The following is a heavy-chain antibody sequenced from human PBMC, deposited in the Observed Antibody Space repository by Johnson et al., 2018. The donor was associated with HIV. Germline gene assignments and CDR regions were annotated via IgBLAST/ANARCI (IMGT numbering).Heavy chain of an antibody. CDR1: GFTFSSYA. V-gene: IGHV3-30*04. CDR3: ARRGNYLADAFDI. D-gene: IGHD1-7*01. CDR2: ISYDGSNK. Sequence: VQLVESGGGVVQPGRSLRLSCAASGFTFSSYAMHWVRQAPGKGLEWVAVISYDGSNKYYADSVKGRLTISRDNSKNTLYLQMNSLRAEDTAVYYCARRGNYLADAFDIWGQGTMVTVSS. J-gene: IGHJ3*02.